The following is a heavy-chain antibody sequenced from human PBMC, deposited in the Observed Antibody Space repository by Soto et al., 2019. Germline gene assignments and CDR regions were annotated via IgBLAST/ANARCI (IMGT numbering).Heavy chain of an antibody. CDR2: IYPGDSDT. D-gene: IGHD3-3*01. J-gene: IGHJ6*02. CDR3: ARHGGGITIFGVVITQAYGMDA. V-gene: IGHV5-51*01. Sequence: GESLKISCKGSGYSFTSYWIGWVRQMPGKGLEWMGIIYPGDSDTRYSPSFQGQVTISADKSISTAYLQWSSLKASDTAMYYCARHGGGITIFGVVITQAYGMDAWGQGTTVTVSS. CDR1: GYSFTSYW.